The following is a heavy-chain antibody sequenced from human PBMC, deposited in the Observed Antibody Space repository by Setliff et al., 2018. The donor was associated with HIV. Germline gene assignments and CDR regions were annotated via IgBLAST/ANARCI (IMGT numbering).Heavy chain of an antibody. V-gene: IGHV1-3*01. CDR1: GDTFTTYA. CDR2: INAGNGDT. Sequence: ASVKVSCKASGDTFTTYALHWVRQASGQRLEWMGWINAGNGDTKSSQKFQGRVTITRDTSASTAYMGLSSLRSEDTGVYYCAIGSSNWPHRPNNYYFDYWGQGTPVTVSS. D-gene: IGHD6-13*01. J-gene: IGHJ4*02. CDR3: AIGSSNWPHRPNNYYFDY.